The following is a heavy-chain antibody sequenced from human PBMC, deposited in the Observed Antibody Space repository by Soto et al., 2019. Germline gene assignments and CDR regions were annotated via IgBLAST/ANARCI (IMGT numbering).Heavy chain of an antibody. Sequence: EVLLLESGGGLVQPGGSLRLSCAASGFTFSSYAMNCAPQAPGQGLEGVSVISGSGGSTYYADSVKGRFTISRDKSKNTLYQQMNSLRAQDTAVYYCAKRAHGRDFDYWGQGTRVTVSS. CDR3: AKRAHGRDFDY. J-gene: IGHJ4*02. V-gene: IGHV3-23*01. CDR2: ISGSGGST. CDR1: GFTFSSYA.